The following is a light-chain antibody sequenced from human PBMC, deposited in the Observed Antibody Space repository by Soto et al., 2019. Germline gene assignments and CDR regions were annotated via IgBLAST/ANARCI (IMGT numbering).Light chain of an antibody. CDR2: GNS. CDR3: QSYDSSLSGSICV. V-gene: IGLV1-40*01. CDR1: SSNIGAGYD. Sequence: QSVLTQPPSVSGAPGQRVTISCTGSSSNIGAGYDVHWYQQLPGTAPKLLIYGNSNRPSGVPDRFSGSKSGTSASLAITGLQAEDEADYYCQSYDSSLSGSICVFGTGTKLTVL. J-gene: IGLJ1*01.